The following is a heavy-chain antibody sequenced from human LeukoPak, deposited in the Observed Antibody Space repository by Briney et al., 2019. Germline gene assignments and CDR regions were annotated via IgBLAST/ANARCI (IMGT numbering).Heavy chain of an antibody. J-gene: IGHJ4*02. CDR2: ISSSGSTI. Sequence: PGGSLRLSCAASGFTFSSYGMHWVRQAPGKGLEWVSYISSSGSTIYYADSVKGRFTISRDNAKNSLYLQMNSLRAEDTAVYYCARIEYYDYVWGSYRYTGGFDYWGQGTLVTVSS. V-gene: IGHV3-48*04. CDR3: ARIEYYDYVWGSYRYTGGFDY. CDR1: GFTFSSYG. D-gene: IGHD3-16*02.